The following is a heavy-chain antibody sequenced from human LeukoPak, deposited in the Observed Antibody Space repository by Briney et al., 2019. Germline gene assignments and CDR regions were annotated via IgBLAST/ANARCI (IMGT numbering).Heavy chain of an antibody. J-gene: IGHJ6*02. Sequence: PGRSLRLSCLASGFTFRSSGMHSVRQPPGKGLEWVAVTWYDGSYKYYTDSVKGRFTISRDNFKNTLYLEMNSLRAEDTAVYYCARESSERFFDEGGMDVWGQGTTVTVSS. V-gene: IGHV3-33*01. D-gene: IGHD3-9*01. CDR3: ARESSERFFDEGGMDV. CDR2: TWYDGSYK. CDR1: GFTFRSSG.